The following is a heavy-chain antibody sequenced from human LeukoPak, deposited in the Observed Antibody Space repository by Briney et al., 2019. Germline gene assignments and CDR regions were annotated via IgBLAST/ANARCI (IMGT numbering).Heavy chain of an antibody. J-gene: IGHJ4*02. V-gene: IGHV5-51*01. CDR1: GYSFTDYW. CDR2: FYPDDSDT. CDR3: ARRKNYYFDY. D-gene: IGHD1-7*01. Sequence: GESLKISCKGSGYSFTDYWIGWVRQMPGKGLEWMGIFYPDDSDTRYNPSFQGQVTISADKSISTAYLQWSSLKASDTAMYCCARRKNYYFDYWGQGTLVTVSS.